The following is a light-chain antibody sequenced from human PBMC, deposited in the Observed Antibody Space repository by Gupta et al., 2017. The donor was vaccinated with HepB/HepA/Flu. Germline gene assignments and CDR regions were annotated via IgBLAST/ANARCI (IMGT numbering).Light chain of an antibody. CDR3: CSYAGSYTYV. CDR2: DVS. V-gene: IGLV2-11*01. Sequence: ALTQPRSVSGSPGQSVTISCTGTSSDVGGYNYVSWYQQHPGKAPKLMIYDVSKRPSGVPDRFSGSKAGNTASLTISGLQAEEEADYYCCSYAGSYTYVFGTGTKVTVL. CDR1: SSDVGGYNY. J-gene: IGLJ1*01.